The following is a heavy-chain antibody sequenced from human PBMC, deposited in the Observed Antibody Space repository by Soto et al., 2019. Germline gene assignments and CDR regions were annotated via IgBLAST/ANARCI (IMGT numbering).Heavy chain of an antibody. CDR2: INPNSGGT. Sequence: ASVKVSCKASGYTFTGYYMHWVRQAPGQGLEWMGWINPNSGGTNYAQKFQGRVTMTRDTSISTAYMELSRLRSDDTAVYYCARTVSDCGSTSCYTFYYYGMDVWGQGTTVTVSS. CDR1: GYTFTGYY. V-gene: IGHV1-2*02. D-gene: IGHD2-2*02. J-gene: IGHJ6*02. CDR3: ARTVSDCGSTSCYTFYYYGMDV.